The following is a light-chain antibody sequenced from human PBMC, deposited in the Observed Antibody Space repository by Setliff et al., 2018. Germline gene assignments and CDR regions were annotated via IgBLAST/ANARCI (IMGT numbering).Light chain of an antibody. CDR2: DVL. Sequence: QSALTQPASVSGSPGQSITISCTGTSSDVGGYDFVSWYQQHPGKAPKLMIFDVLNRPSGISHRFSGSNSANTASLTISGLQAEDEAEYFCAPKTGPGTYVFGTGTKVTVL. V-gene: IGLV2-14*03. CDR3: APKTGPGTYV. J-gene: IGLJ1*01. CDR1: SSDVGGYDF.